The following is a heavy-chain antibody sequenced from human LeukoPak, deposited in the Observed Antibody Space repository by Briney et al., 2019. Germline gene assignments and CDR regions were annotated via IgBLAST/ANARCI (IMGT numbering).Heavy chain of an antibody. CDR3: ARAPECGLYYFDY. D-gene: IGHD3-3*01. CDR1: GDSISSSNCY. CDR2: MYYSGST. Sequence: SETLSLTCTVSGDSISSSNCYWGWIRQPPGKGLEWIASMYYSGSTYYNPSLKSRVTISVDTSKNQFSLKLSSVTAVDTAVYYCARAPECGLYYFDYWGQGTLVIVSS. J-gene: IGHJ4*02. V-gene: IGHV4-39*07.